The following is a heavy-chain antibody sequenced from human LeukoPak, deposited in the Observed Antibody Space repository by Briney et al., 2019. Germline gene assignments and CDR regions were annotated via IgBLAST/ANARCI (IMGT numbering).Heavy chain of an antibody. CDR3: AKDTTPPKAGFDP. CDR2: IRYDGSNK. D-gene: IGHD1-14*01. CDR1: GFTFSSYG. Sequence: PGGSLRLSCAAAGFTFSSYGMHWGRQAPGKGLEWVAFIRYDGSNKYYADSVKGRFTISRDNSKNTLYLQMNSLRAEGTAVYYCAKDTTPPKAGFDPWGQGTLVTVSS. V-gene: IGHV3-30*02. J-gene: IGHJ5*02.